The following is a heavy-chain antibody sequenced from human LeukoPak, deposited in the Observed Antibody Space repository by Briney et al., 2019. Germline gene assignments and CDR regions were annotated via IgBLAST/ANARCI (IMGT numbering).Heavy chain of an antibody. D-gene: IGHD2-21*02. CDR1: GFPFSIYN. CDR3: ARDACGADCYSDFDY. CDR2: ISLSTSSL. V-gene: IGHV3-48*01. Sequence: RSGGSLRLSCAASGFPFSIYNMNWVRQPPGKGLEWVSYISLSTSSLHYADSVKGRFTISSDNAKNSLYLQMNSLRAEDTAGYYCARDACGADCYSDFDYWGQGTLVIVSS. J-gene: IGHJ4*02.